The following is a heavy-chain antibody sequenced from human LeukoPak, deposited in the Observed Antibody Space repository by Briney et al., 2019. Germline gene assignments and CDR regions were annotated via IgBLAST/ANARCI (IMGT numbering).Heavy chain of an antibody. CDR2: IDWDEDK. Sequence: SGPALVKPTQTLTLTCIFSGFSLSTSGMRASWIRQPPGKALEWLARIDWDEDKFYSTSLKTRLTISRDTSKNQVVLTMTNMDPVDTATYYCARMVSQGYFDYWGQGTLVTVSS. CDR3: ARMVSQGYFDY. V-gene: IGHV2-70*04. D-gene: IGHD2-8*01. J-gene: IGHJ4*02. CDR1: GFSLSTSGMR.